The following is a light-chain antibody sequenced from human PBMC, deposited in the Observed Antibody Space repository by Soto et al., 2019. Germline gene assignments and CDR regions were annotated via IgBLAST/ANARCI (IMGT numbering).Light chain of an antibody. CDR2: ATS. CDR1: QSIDDK. V-gene: IGKV3-15*01. J-gene: IGKJ2*01. CDR3: QQTFSRPYT. Sequence: IVMTQSPATLSVSPGERATLSCRAGQSIDDKLAWYQQRPGQAPRLLIYATSTRVAGIPARFSGSGSGTEFTLTISALQSEDFATYHCQQTFSRPYTFGQGTKLEIE.